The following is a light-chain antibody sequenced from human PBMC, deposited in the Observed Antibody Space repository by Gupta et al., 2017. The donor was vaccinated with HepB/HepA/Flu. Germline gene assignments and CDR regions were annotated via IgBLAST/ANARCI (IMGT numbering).Light chain of an antibody. CDR3: MQARQWGT. CDR1: QSLLHSNGYNY. Sequence: DIVMTQSPLSLPVTPGEPASISCRSSQSLLHSNGYNYLDWYLQKPGQSPQLLIYLGSNRASGVPDRFSGSGSGTDFTLKISRVEAEDVGVYYCMQARQWGTFGQGTKLEIK. J-gene: IGKJ2*01. CDR2: LGS. V-gene: IGKV2-28*01.